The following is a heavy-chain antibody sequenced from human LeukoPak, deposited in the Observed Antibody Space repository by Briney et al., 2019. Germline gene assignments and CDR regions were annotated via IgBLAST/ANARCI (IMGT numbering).Heavy chain of an antibody. Sequence: ASVKVSCKASGGTFSSYAISWVRQAPGQGLEWMGGIIPIFGTANYAQKFQGRVTITADESTSTAYMELSSLRSEDTAVYYCARDYYDSSGSFAAFDIWGRGTMVTVSS. J-gene: IGHJ3*02. CDR2: IIPIFGTA. D-gene: IGHD3-22*01. V-gene: IGHV1-69*13. CDR3: ARDYYDSSGSFAAFDI. CDR1: GGTFSSYA.